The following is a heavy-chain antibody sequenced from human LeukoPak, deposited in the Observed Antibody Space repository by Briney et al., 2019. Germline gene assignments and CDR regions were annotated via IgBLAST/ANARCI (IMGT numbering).Heavy chain of an antibody. J-gene: IGHJ6*02. CDR3: AREGGNDYDVDV. Sequence: GGSLRLSCGTSGFTFSSYSMNWVRQAPGKGREWVSFISSRSSYIYYADSVKGRFTISRDNAKNSLYLQMNSLRAEDAAVYYCAREGGNDYDVDVWGQGTTVTVSS. CDR1: GFTFSSYS. D-gene: IGHD4-23*01. CDR2: ISSRSSYI. V-gene: IGHV3-21*01.